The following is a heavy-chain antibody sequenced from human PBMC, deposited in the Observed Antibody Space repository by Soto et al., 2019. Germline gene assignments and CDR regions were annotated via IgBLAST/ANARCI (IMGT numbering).Heavy chain of an antibody. CDR3: ARSAGERDSSNYYCYGMDV. V-gene: IGHV1-2*04. Sequence: QVQLVQSGAEVKKPGASVKVSCKASGYTFTGYYMHWVRQAPGQGLEWMGWINPNSGGTNYAQKFKGWVTMPRDPSISTAYMELSRLRSDDTAVYYCARSAGERDSSNYYCYGMDVWGQGTTVTVSS. J-gene: IGHJ6*02. CDR1: GYTFTGYY. D-gene: IGHD3-10*01. CDR2: INPNSGGT.